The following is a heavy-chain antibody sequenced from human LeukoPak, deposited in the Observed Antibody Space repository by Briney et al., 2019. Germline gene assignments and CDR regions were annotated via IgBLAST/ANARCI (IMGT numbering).Heavy chain of an antibody. D-gene: IGHD3-10*02. J-gene: IGHJ6*04. CDR3: TELGITMIGGV. Sequence: QSGGSLRLSCAGSGFNFDGYTMHWVRQAPGKGLEWVSYISSSGSTIYYADSVKGRFTISRDNAKNSLYLQMNSLRAEDTAVYYCTELGITMIGGVWGKGTTVTISS. V-gene: IGHV3-48*04. CDR1: GFNFDGYT. CDR2: ISSSGSTI.